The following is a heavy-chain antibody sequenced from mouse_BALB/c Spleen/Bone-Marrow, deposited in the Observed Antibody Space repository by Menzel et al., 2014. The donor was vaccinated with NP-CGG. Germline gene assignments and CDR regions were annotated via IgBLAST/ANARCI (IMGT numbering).Heavy chain of an antibody. CDR3: ARSLYYGSSYPLYAMDY. Sequence: QVQLQQSGADLVRPGSSVKISCKASGYAFSSYWMNWVKQRPGQGLEWIGQIYPGDGDTNYNGKFKGKATLTADKSSSTAYMQLRSLTSKDSAVYFCARSLYYGSSYPLYAMDYWGQGTSVTISS. J-gene: IGHJ4*01. CDR1: GYAFSSYW. V-gene: IGHV1-80*01. D-gene: IGHD1-1*01. CDR2: IYPGDGDT.